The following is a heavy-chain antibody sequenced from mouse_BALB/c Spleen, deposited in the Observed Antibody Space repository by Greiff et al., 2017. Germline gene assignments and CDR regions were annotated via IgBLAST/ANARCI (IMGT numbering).Heavy chain of an antibody. CDR3: ARGSPYAMDY. Sequence: EVHLVESGGGLVKPGGSLKLSCAASGFTFSDYYMYWVRQTPEKRLEWVATISDGGSYTYYPDSVKGRFTISRDNAKNNLYLQMSSLKSEDTAMYYCARGSPYAMDYWGQGTSVTVSS. CDR1: GFTFSDYY. J-gene: IGHJ4*01. V-gene: IGHV5-4*02. CDR2: ISDGGSYT. D-gene: IGHD1-1*02.